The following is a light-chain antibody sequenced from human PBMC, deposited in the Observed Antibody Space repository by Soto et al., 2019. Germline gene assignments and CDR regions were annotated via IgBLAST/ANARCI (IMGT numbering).Light chain of an antibody. CDR1: QSVSSN. Sequence: EILMTQSPATLSVSPGERATLSCGASQSVSSNLAWYQQKPGQAPRLLIYGASTSATGIPARFSGSGSGKEFTLTISSLQSEDFAVYYCQQYNNWPPSTFGQGTKVDIK. CDR3: QQYNNWPPST. CDR2: GAS. J-gene: IGKJ1*01. V-gene: IGKV3-15*01.